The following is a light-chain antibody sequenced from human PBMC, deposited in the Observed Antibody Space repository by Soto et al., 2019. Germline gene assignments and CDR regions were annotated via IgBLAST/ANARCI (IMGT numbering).Light chain of an antibody. CDR1: QSIVNY. CDR2: AAS. J-gene: IGKJ1*01. CDR3: HQSYSTPPT. V-gene: IGKV1-39*01. Sequence: DIQMTQSPSSLSASVGDRVTITCRSSQSIVNYLNWYQQKPGKAPKLLMFAASSLQIGVPSRFSGGGSGTDFTLTISRLQPEDFATYYCHQSYSTPPTFGQGTKWEI.